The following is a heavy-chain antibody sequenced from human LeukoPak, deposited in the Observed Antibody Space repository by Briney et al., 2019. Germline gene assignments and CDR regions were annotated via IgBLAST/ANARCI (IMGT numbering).Heavy chain of an antibody. Sequence: KASETLSLTCAVSGGSISSGGYSWSWIRQPPGKGLEWIGYIYHSGSTYYNPSLKSRVTISVDRSKNQFSLKLSSVTAADTAVYYCARDRSAFDIWGQGTMVTVSS. CDR3: ARDRSAFDI. J-gene: IGHJ3*02. CDR1: GGSISSGGYS. CDR2: IYHSGST. V-gene: IGHV4-30-2*01.